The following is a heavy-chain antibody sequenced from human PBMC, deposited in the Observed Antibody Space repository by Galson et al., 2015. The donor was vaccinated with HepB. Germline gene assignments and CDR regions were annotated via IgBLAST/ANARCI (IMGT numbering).Heavy chain of an antibody. CDR3: ARGTPRVVVAATRFLPSWYFDL. V-gene: IGHV4-34*01. CDR1: GGSFSGYY. D-gene: IGHD2-15*01. J-gene: IGHJ2*01. CDR2: INHSGST. Sequence: ETLSLTCAVYGGSFSGYYWSWIRQPPGKGLEWIGEINHSGSTNYNPSLKSRVTISVDTSKNQFYLKLSSVTAADTAVYYCARGTPRVVVAATRFLPSWYFDLWGRGTLVTVSS.